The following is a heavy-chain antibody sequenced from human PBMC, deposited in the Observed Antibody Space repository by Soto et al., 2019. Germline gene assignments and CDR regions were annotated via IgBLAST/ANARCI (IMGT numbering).Heavy chain of an antibody. CDR2: ISSSSSTI. CDR3: ARGGGCSGGSCNFDY. Sequence: EVQLVESGGALVQPGGSLRLSCAASGFTFSSYSMNWVRQAPGKGLEWVSYISSSSSTIYYADSVKGRFTISRDNAKNSLYLQMNSLRAEDTAVYYCARGGGCSGGSCNFDYWGQGTLVTVSS. J-gene: IGHJ4*02. V-gene: IGHV3-48*01. CDR1: GFTFSSYS. D-gene: IGHD2-15*01.